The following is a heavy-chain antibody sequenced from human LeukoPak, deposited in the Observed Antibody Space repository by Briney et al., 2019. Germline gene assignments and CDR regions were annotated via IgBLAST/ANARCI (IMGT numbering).Heavy chain of an antibody. CDR2: INLNSGST. V-gene: IGHV1-2*02. Sequence: ASVKVSRKAAVYTFTGDQMHWLRRGPAQGLEWGGSINLNSGSTSHPQNFQGRVTITRATYITTDYVDLSRITSDDTDVYYCARRYGPKSTVRLDVWGQGTKVIVSS. J-gene: IGHJ6*02. CDR3: ARRYGPKSTVRLDV. D-gene: IGHD2-2*01. CDR1: VYTFTGDQ.